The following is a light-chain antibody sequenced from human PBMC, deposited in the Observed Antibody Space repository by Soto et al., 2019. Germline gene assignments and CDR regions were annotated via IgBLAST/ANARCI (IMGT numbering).Light chain of an antibody. J-gene: IGKJ2*01. CDR2: DAS. V-gene: IGKV1D-13*01. CDR1: QGISSA. CDR3: QQFNNLYT. Sequence: AIQLTQSPSSLSASVGDRVTITCRASQGISSALAWYQQKPGKAPKLLIYDASSLESGVPLRFSGSGSGTDFTLTISSLQPEDFATYYRQQFNNLYTFGQG.